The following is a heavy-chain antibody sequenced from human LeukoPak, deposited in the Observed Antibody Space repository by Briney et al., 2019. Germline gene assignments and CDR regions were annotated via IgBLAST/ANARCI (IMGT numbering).Heavy chain of an antibody. CDR3: ARAGHRRYYYDGGYDF. Sequence: ASVKVSCKASGYTFTSYGISWVRQAPGQGLDWVGWISGYNGHTNYAQKLQGRVTMTTDTSTSTAYMELRSLRSDDTAVYYCARAGHRRYYYDGGYDFWGQGTLVTVSS. D-gene: IGHD3-22*01. J-gene: IGHJ4*02. CDR2: ISGYNGHT. CDR1: GYTFTSYG. V-gene: IGHV1-18*01.